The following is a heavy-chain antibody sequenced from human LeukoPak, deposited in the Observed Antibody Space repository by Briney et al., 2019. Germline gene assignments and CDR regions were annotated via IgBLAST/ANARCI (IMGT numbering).Heavy chain of an antibody. CDR3: ARVGMSHYDFWSGYYGDAFDI. CDR2: ISYDGSNK. Sequence: GGSLRLSRAASGFTFSSYAMHWVRQAPGKGLEWVAVISYDGSNKYYADSVKGRFTISRDNSKNTLYLQMNSLRAEDTAVYYCARVGMSHYDFWSGYYGDAFDIWGQGTMVTVSS. J-gene: IGHJ3*02. CDR1: GFTFSSYA. V-gene: IGHV3-30*01. D-gene: IGHD3-3*01.